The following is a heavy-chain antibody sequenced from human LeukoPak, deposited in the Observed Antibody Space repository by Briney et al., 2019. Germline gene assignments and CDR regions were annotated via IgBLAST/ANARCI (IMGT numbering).Heavy chain of an antibody. CDR2: ISRGSSYI. V-gene: IGHV3-21*01. D-gene: IGHD3-10*01. J-gene: IGHJ6*02. CDR3: AREGTSVTNFYYNGMDV. Sequence: GGSLTLSCAASGFTFSSYCMKWVRQPPGKGLEWVSSISRGSSYIYYADSVKGRFTISRNNAKNSLYVQMNSLRAEDTAVYYCAREGTSVTNFYYNGMDVWGQGTLVTVSS. CDR1: GFTFSSYC.